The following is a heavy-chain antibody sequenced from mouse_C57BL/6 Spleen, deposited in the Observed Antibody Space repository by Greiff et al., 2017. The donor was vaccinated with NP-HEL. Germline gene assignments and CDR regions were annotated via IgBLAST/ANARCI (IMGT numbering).Heavy chain of an antibody. Sequence: VQLQESGPELVKPGASVKISCKASGYAFSSSWMNWVKQRPGKGLEWIGRIYPGDGDTNYNGKFKGKATLTADKSSSTAYMQLSSLTSEDSAVYFCARRDYYGSGFDYWGQGTTLTVSS. CDR2: IYPGDGDT. CDR3: ARRDYYGSGFDY. J-gene: IGHJ2*01. CDR1: GYAFSSSW. D-gene: IGHD1-1*01. V-gene: IGHV1-82*01.